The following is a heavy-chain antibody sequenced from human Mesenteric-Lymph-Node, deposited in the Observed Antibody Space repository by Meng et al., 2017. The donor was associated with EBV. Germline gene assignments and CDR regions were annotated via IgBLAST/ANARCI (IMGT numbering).Heavy chain of an antibody. D-gene: IGHD6-13*01. CDR1: GASFSDYY. CDR3: ARSTRGYSSSWFDY. CDR2: VNHGGAT. Sequence: QVKLQQGGAGLLKPSETLSLTCAVYGASFSDYYWTWIRQPPGKGLEWIGEVNHGGATIYNPSLESRVTISIDTSKNQFSLKVTSVTAADTAVYYCARSTRGYSSSWFDYWSQGTLVTVSS. V-gene: IGHV4-34*02. J-gene: IGHJ4*02.